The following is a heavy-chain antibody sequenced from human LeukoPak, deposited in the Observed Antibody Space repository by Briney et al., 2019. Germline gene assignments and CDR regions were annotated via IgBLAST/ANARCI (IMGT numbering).Heavy chain of an antibody. CDR1: GFTSSSHW. J-gene: IGHJ4*02. CDR3: ARDRGSSGWYEFDY. D-gene: IGHD6-19*01. V-gene: IGHV3-7*01. CDR2: IKQDGSEK. Sequence: GESLTLSCAASGFTSSSHWMSWVRQAPGQGLEWVANIKQDGSEKYYVDSVKGRFTISRDNAKNSLYLQMNSLRAEDTAVYYCARDRGSSGWYEFDYWGQGTLVTVSS.